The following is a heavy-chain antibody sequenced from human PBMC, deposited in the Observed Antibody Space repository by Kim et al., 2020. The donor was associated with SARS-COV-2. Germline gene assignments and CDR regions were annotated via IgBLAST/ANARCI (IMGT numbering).Heavy chain of an antibody. CDR3: AKVSSYDFWSGYYLPYCFDY. J-gene: IGHJ4*02. CDR2: ISGSGGST. CDR1: GFTFSSYA. V-gene: IGHV3-23*01. D-gene: IGHD3-3*01. Sequence: GGSLRLSCAASGFTFSSYAMSWVRQAPGKGLEWVSAISGSGGSTYYADSVKGRFTISRDNSKNTLYLQMNSLRAEDTAVYYCAKVSSYDFWSGYYLPYCFDYWGQGTLVTVSS.